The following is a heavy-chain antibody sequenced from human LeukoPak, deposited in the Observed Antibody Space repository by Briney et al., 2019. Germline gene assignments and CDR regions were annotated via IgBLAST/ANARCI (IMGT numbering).Heavy chain of an antibody. D-gene: IGHD2-15*01. CDR2: IYYSGST. CDR1: GDSISSYS. CDR3: ARRYCSGGSCYPDY. J-gene: IGHJ4*02. V-gene: IGHV4-59*08. Sequence: SETLSLACTVSGDSISSYSWSWIRQPPGKGLEWIGYIYYSGSTNYNPSPKSRVTISVDTSKNQFSLKLSSVTTADTAVYYCARRYCSGGSCYPDYWGQGTLVTVSS.